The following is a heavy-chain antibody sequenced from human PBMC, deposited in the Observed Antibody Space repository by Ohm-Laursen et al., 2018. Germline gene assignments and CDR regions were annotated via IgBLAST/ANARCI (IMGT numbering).Heavy chain of an antibody. D-gene: IGHD3-3*01. CDR1: GGSISSYY. CDR2: IYTSGST. J-gene: IGHJ4*02. Sequence: GTLSLTCTVSGGSISSYYWSWIRQPAGKGLEWIGRIYTSGSTNYNPSLKSRVTMSVDTSKNQFSLKLSSVTAADTAVYCCARIGYDSMLDYWGQGTLVTVSS. CDR3: ARIGYDSMLDY. V-gene: IGHV4-4*07.